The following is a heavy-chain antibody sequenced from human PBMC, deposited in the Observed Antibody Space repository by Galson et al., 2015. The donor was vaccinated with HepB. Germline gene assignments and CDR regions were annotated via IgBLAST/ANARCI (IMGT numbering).Heavy chain of an antibody. CDR3: AREGDQRAGYCSSTSCYEDNWFDP. D-gene: IGHD2-2*01. CDR1: GFTFSSYA. V-gene: IGHV3-30*04. J-gene: IGHJ5*02. CDR2: ISYDGSNK. Sequence: SLRLSCAASGFTFSSYAMHWVRQAPGKGLEWVAVISYDGSNKYYADSVKGRFTISRDNSKNTLYLQMNSLRAEDTAAYYCAREGDQRAGYCSSTSCYEDNWFDPWGQGTLVTVSS.